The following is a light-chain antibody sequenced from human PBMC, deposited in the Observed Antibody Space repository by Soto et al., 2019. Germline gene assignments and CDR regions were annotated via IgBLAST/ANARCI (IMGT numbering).Light chain of an antibody. J-gene: IGKJ1*01. CDR3: QEYGNSRT. CDR1: QSVSRTY. CDR2: DAS. Sequence: EVVLTQSPGTLSLSPGERATLSCRASQSVSRTYLAWYQQKPGQAPRLLIYDASSRATGIPDRFSGGGSGTDFALTISRLEPDDFAVYYCQEYGNSRTFGQGTKVEIK. V-gene: IGKV3-20*01.